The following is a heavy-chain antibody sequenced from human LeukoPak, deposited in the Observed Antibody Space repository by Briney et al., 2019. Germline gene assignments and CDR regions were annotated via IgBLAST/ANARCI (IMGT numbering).Heavy chain of an antibody. Sequence: PSESLSLTCAVYGGSFGGYYWSWVRQPPGKWLGWIVEINHSGSTNYNPYLKSRVTISVDTSKNKFSLKLSSVTAADTAVYYCESMGYCSSTSCYAVRDWGQGTLVTVSS. J-gene: IGHJ4*02. V-gene: IGHV4-34*01. CDR3: ESMGYCSSTSCYAVRD. D-gene: IGHD2-2*01. CDR2: INHSGST. CDR1: GGSFGGYY.